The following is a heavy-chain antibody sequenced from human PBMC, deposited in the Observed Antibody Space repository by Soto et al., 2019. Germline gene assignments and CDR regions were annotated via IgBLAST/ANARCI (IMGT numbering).Heavy chain of an antibody. CDR1: GGTFSSYA. CDR2: IIPMFGTL. J-gene: IGHJ6*02. CDR3: ARWGGGRIITGTKRGKAEYYYYYYDMDV. V-gene: IGHV1-69*13. D-gene: IGHD1-7*01. Sequence: ASVKVSCKASGGTFSSYAISWVRQAPGQGLEWMGGIIPMFGTLNYAQKFQGRVTMTADESRSTAYMDLSSLRSEDTAVHYCARWGGGRIITGTKRGKAEYYYYYYDMDVWGQGTTVTVSS.